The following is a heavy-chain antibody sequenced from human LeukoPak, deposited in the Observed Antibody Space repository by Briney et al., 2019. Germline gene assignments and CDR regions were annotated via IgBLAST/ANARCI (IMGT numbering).Heavy chain of an antibody. D-gene: IGHD5-24*01. CDR1: GFTFSSYE. CDR2: ISSSGRTI. CDR3: AREQSEKATISSLDY. V-gene: IGHV3-48*03. J-gene: IGHJ4*02. Sequence: PGGSLRLSCAASGFTFSSYEMNWVRQAPGKGLEWVSYISSSGRTIYYADSVKGRFTISRDNAKNSLYLQMNSLRAEDTAVYYCAREQSEKATISSLDYWGQGTLVTVSS.